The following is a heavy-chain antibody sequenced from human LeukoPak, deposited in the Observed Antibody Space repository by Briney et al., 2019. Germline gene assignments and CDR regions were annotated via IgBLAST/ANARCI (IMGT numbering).Heavy chain of an antibody. D-gene: IGHD6-13*01. CDR3: AKDFDLSSSWGSGAFDI. Sequence: GRSLRLSCAASGFTFDDYAMHWVRQAPGKGLEWVSGIGWNSGSIGYADSVKGRFTISRDNAKNSLYLQMNSLRAEDTALYYCAKDFDLSSSWGSGAFDIWGQGTMVTVSS. CDR1: GFTFDDYA. CDR2: IGWNSGSI. V-gene: IGHV3-9*01. J-gene: IGHJ3*02.